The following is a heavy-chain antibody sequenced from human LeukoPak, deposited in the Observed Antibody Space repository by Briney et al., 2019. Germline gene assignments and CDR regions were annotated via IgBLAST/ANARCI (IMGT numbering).Heavy chain of an antibody. CDR2: ISYDGSNE. Sequence: GGSLRLSCAASGFSFSIYAMHWVRQAPGKGLEWVAVISYDGSNEYYADSVKGRFTISKDNSQSTLYLQMNSLRVEDTAVYYCASSWYTFDYWGQGTLVTVSS. V-gene: IGHV3-30-3*01. CDR3: ASSWYTFDY. CDR1: GFSFSIYA. J-gene: IGHJ4*02. D-gene: IGHD6-13*01.